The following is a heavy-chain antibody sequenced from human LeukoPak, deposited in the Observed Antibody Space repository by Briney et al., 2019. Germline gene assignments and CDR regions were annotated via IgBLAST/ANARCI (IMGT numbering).Heavy chain of an antibody. V-gene: IGHV4-59*01. D-gene: IGHD1-14*01. J-gene: IGHJ4*02. Sequence: PSETLSLTCTVSGGSISTYYWSWIRQPPGKGLEWIGYIYHTGGTSYNPSLKRRVTISLDTSKTQFSLRLSSVTAADTAVYYCARGGEAGLADWGQGTLVTVSS. CDR2: IYHTGGT. CDR1: GGSISTYY. CDR3: ARGGEAGLAD.